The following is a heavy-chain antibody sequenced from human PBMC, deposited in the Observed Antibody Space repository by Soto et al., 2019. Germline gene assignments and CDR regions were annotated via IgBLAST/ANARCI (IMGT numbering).Heavy chain of an antibody. CDR1: GSSFTSYW. CDR2: IYPGDSDT. D-gene: IGHD3-16*02. J-gene: IGHJ4*02. CDR3: ARLSADDYVWGSYRYSRGDRRPHFDY. V-gene: IGHV5-51*01. Sequence: GESLKISCKGSGSSFTSYWIGWVRQMPGKGLEWMGIIYPGDSDTRYSPSFQGQVTISADKSISTAYLQWSSLKASDTAMYYCARLSADDYVWGSYRYSRGDRRPHFDYWGQGTLVTVSS.